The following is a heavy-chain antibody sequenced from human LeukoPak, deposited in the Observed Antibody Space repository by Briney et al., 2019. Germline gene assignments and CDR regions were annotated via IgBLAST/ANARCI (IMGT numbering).Heavy chain of an antibody. Sequence: PGGSLRLSCAASGFTFSSYSMNWVRQAPGKGLEWVSSISSSSSYIYYADSVKGRFTISRDNAKNSLYLQMNSLRAEDTAVYYCAKDGYDVVVPAATKGDYWGQGTLVTVSS. V-gene: IGHV3-21*01. CDR3: AKDGYDVVVPAATKGDY. D-gene: IGHD2-2*01. CDR2: ISSSSSYI. J-gene: IGHJ4*02. CDR1: GFTFSSYS.